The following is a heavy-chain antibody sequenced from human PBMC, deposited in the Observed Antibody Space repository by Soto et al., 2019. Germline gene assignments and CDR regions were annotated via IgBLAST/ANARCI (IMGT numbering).Heavy chain of an antibody. CDR2: ILGGGNT. Sequence: EVQLLESGGHLVQPGGSLRLSCAASGFTFATYTFNWVRQAPGKGLEWVSGILGGGNTYYADSVKGRFTISRDNSQSSVFLQMNSLRDEDTAVYYCANDRQPDGIWTFDYWGQGTLVTVSS. D-gene: IGHD3-9*01. CDR3: ANDRQPDGIWTFDY. J-gene: IGHJ4*02. CDR1: GFTFATYT. V-gene: IGHV3-23*01.